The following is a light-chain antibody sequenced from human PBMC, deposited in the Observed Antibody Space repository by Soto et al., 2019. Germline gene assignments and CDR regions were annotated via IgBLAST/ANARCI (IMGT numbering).Light chain of an antibody. CDR2: ENN. CDR1: SSNIGNNY. CDR3: GTWDSSLSADV. Sequence: QSVLTQPPSVSAALGQKVTISCSGSSSNIGNNYVSWYQQLPGTAPKLLIYENNKRPSGIPDRFSGSKSGTSATLGITGLQTGDEADYYCGTWDSSLSADVFGGGTKLTVL. V-gene: IGLV1-51*02. J-gene: IGLJ2*01.